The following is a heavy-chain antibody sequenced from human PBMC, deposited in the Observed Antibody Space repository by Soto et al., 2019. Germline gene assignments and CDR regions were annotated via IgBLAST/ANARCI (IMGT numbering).Heavy chain of an antibody. J-gene: IGHJ4*02. Sequence: EAQLLESGGGLIRPGGSLRLSCAGSALTFSNYGLTWVRQAQGKGLEWVSSISGDGTGTYYADSVKGRFTISRDNSKNMMYLQMNSLRAEDTAMYHCAKDPNGDYVGAFDDWGQGTLVTVSS. CDR2: ISGDGTGT. CDR1: ALTFSNYG. V-gene: IGHV3-23*01. CDR3: AKDPNGDYVGAFDD. D-gene: IGHD2-21*02.